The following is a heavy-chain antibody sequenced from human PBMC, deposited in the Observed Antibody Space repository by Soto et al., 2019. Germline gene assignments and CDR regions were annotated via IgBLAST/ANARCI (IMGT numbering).Heavy chain of an antibody. CDR2: ISYDGNNK. CDR1: GFIFSNSA. CDR3: AREVASYDRSGFFDY. D-gene: IGHD3-22*01. Sequence: PGGSLRLSCAGSGFIFSNSAFHWVRQSPGTGLEWVALISYDGNNKYYADSVKGRFTISRDNSKNTLYLQMHSLRADDTAVYYCAREVASYDRSGFFDYWGQGALVAVSS. V-gene: IGHV3-30-3*01. J-gene: IGHJ4*02.